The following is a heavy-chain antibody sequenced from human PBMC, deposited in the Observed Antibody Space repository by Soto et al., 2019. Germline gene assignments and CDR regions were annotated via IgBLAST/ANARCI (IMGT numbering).Heavy chain of an antibody. Sequence: SVKVSCKASGGTFSSYAISWVRQAPGQGLEWMGGIIPIFGTANYAQKLQGRVTITADKSTSTAYMELSSLRSDDTAVYYCASSAYDSSGYGGVGDDFDIWGQ. CDR1: GGTFSSYA. D-gene: IGHD3-22*01. J-gene: IGHJ3*02. CDR2: IIPIFGTA. V-gene: IGHV1-69*06. CDR3: ASSAYDSSGYGGVGDDFDI.